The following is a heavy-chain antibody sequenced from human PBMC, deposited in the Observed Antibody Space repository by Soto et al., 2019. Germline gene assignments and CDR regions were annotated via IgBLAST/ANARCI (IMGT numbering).Heavy chain of an antibody. CDR1: GFTFYSSI. V-gene: IGHV3-48*01. J-gene: IGHJ5*02. CDR2: ISSSSSTI. D-gene: IGHD6-13*01. CDR3: ARHPERIAEIGWFDP. Sequence: PAGSLRLSSASCGFTFYSSIINGSCQAQGKGLEWVSYISSSSSTIYYADSVKGRFTISRDNAKNSLYLQMNSLRAEDTAVYYCARHPERIAEIGWFDPWGQGTLVTVSS.